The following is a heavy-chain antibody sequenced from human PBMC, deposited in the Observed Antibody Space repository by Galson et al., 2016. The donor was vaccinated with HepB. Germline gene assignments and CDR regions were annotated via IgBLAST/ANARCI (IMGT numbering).Heavy chain of an antibody. J-gene: IGHJ4*02. CDR2: INVVNGET. V-gene: IGHV1-3*01. CDR1: GYTFTSDA. Sequence: SVKVSCKASGYTFTSDAMHWLRQAPGQRLEWMGWINVVNGETKFSQKFQGRVTITGDTSASTAYMVLTSLRSSDTAVYFCARGVGLHSTSAAFDYWGPGTLVTVSS. CDR3: ARGVGLHSTSAAFDY. D-gene: IGHD6-6*01.